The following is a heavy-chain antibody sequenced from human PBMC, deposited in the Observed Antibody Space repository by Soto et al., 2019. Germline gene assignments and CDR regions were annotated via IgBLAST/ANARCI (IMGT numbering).Heavy chain of an antibody. Sequence: EVQLVESGGGLVQPGGSLRLSCAASGFTVSSNYMSWVRQAPGKGLEWVSVIYSGGSTYYADSVKGRFTISRDNSKNTLYRQMNSLRAEDTAVYYGARDASGRRFRPTAAFAYWGQGTLVTVSS. J-gene: IGHJ4*02. CDR1: GFTVSSNY. V-gene: IGHV3-66*01. CDR2: IYSGGST. D-gene: IGHD1-26*01. CDR3: ARDASGRRFRPTAAFAY.